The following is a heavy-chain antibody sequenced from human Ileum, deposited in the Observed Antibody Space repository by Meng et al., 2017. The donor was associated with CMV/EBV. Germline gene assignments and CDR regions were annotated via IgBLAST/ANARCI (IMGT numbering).Heavy chain of an antibody. CDR2: ISTYNGNT. J-gene: IGHJ6*02. Sequence: ASVKVSCKASGYTFTSYGISWVRQAPGQGLEWMGWISTYNGNTNYAQKLQGRVTMTTDTSTSTAYMELRSLRSDDTAVYYCARDHIRLVWFEAYGMDVWGLGTTVTVSS. CDR3: ARDHIRLVWFEAYGMDV. CDR1: GYTFTSYG. V-gene: IGHV1-18*01. D-gene: IGHD3-10*01.